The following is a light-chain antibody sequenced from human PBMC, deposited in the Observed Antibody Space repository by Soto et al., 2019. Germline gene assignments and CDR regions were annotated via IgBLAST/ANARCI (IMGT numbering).Light chain of an antibody. V-gene: IGLV3-21*02. CDR1: NIVTKS. CDR3: QVWDSSSDHHVI. Sequence: SYELTQPPSVSVVPGQTARITCGGNNIVTKSVHWYQQKPGQAPVLVVYDDTDRPSGIPERFSGSNSGNTATLTISRVEAGDEADYYCQVWDSSSDHHVIFGGGTKLTVL. CDR2: DDT. J-gene: IGLJ2*01.